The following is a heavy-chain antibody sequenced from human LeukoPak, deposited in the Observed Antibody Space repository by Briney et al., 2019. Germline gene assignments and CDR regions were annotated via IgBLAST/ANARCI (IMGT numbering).Heavy chain of an antibody. Sequence: MPGGSLRLSCAASGFTVSSNYMSWVRQAPGKGLEWVSYISSSGSTIYYADSVKGRFTISRDNAKNSLYLQMNSLRAEDTAVYYCARDHPLLRAFDYWGQGTLVTVSS. CDR3: ARDHPLLRAFDY. CDR1: GFTVSSNY. CDR2: ISSSGSTI. V-gene: IGHV3-11*04. J-gene: IGHJ4*02. D-gene: IGHD3-9*01.